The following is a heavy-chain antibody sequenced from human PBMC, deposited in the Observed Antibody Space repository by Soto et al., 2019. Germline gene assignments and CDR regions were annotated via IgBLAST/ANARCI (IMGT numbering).Heavy chain of an antibody. CDR3: EGDPGNDEAIDY. J-gene: IGHJ4*02. CDR2: IWHDGKNK. Sequence: QVQVVESGGGVVQPGRSLRLSCATSGFTFSNYGMHWVRQAPGKGLEWVAVIWHDGKNKYYADSVKGRFTISRDNSKNPLFLQMDSLRAEDTAVYHCEGDPGNDEAIDYWGQGSLVTVSS. D-gene: IGHD1-1*01. V-gene: IGHV3-33*01. CDR1: GFTFSNYG.